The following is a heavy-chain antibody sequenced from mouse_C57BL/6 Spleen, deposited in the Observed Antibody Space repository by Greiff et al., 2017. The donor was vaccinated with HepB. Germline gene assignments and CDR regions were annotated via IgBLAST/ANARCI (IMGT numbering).Heavy chain of an antibody. D-gene: IGHD1-1*01. Sequence: VKLQQSGAELARPGASVKLSCKASGYTFTSYGISWVKQRTGQGLEWIGEIYPRSGNTYYNEKFKGKATLTADKSSSTAYMELRSLTSEDSAVYFCARWDYYGSRDYWGQGTTLTVSS. CDR1: GYTFTSYG. V-gene: IGHV1-81*01. J-gene: IGHJ2*01. CDR3: ARWDYYGSRDY. CDR2: IYPRSGNT.